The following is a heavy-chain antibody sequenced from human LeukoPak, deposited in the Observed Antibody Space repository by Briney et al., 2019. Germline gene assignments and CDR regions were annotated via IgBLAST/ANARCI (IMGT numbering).Heavy chain of an antibody. CDR1: GDSISTYY. D-gene: IGHD1-26*01. CDR3: ARGGLHSGSLAY. V-gene: IGHV4-59*01. J-gene: IGHJ4*02. CDR2: IYYSGST. Sequence: ASETLSLTCTVSGDSISTYYWNWIRQPPGKGLEWIGNIYYSGSTNYNPSLKSRVTMSVDTSKNQFSLRLRSVTAADTAVYYCARGGLHSGSLAYWGQGTLVTVSS.